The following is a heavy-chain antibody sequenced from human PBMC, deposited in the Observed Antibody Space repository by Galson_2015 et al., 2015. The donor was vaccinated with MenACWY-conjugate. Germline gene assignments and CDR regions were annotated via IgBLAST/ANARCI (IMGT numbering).Heavy chain of an antibody. V-gene: IGHV3-74*01. CDR2: INPGGSST. J-gene: IGHJ4*02. CDR1: GFIFNTYW. CDR3: AKTRGASFYFDS. Sequence: SLRLSCAASGFIFNTYWMHWVRHAPGKGLVWVSRINPGGSSTTYADSVKARFTISRDNAKNTLYLQMNRIRPEDTAVVYCAKTRGASFYFDSWGQGTLVTVSS. D-gene: IGHD1-26*01.